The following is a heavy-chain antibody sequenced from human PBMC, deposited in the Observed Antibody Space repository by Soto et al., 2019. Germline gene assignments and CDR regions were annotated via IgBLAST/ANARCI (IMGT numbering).Heavy chain of an antibody. Sequence: QVQLVESGGAEVQPGRSLMLSCAASGLTFSNYGMHWVRQAPGKGLEWVAVISYDGSKNYYSDSVKGRFTISRDNSKNTLYLQMNNLKTEDTAVYYCARDSDPRMIREIIMDDFDYWGQGTLVTVSS. CDR1: GLTFSNYG. J-gene: IGHJ4*02. CDR2: ISYDGSKN. D-gene: IGHD3-16*01. V-gene: IGHV3-30*03. CDR3: ARDSDPRMIREIIMDDFDY.